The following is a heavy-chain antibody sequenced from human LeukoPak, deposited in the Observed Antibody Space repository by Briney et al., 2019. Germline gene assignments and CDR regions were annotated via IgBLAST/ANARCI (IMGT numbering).Heavy chain of an antibody. CDR3: ASRVFGY. J-gene: IGHJ4*02. D-gene: IGHD5-24*01. Sequence: GGSLRLSRAASEFTFSSYWMSWVRQAPGKGLEWVANIKQDGSEKNYVDSVKGRFTISRDNTKNSLYLQMSSLRAEDTAVYYCASRVFGYWGQGTLVTVSS. CDR1: EFTFSSYW. CDR2: IKQDGSEK. V-gene: IGHV3-7*01.